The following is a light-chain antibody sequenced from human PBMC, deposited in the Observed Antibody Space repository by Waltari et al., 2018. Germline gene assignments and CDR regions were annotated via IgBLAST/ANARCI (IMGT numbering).Light chain of an antibody. V-gene: IGLV4-69*01. J-gene: IGLJ2*01. CDR2: VNSDGSH. CDR1: SGHSSYA. Sequence: QLVLTQSPSASASLGASVKLTCTLSSGHSSYAIALHQQQPEKGPHYLLKVNSDGSHSQWDGIPERYSCSSSVAERYLTISSLQSEDEADDYCQTWGAGFRVFGGGTKLTVL. CDR3: QTWGAGFRV.